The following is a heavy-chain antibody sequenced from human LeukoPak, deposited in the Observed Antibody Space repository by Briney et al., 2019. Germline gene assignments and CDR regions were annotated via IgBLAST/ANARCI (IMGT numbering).Heavy chain of an antibody. Sequence: QPGGSLRLSCAASGFTFSGYWMSWVRQAPGKGLEWVANIKPEGKEKFYVDSVKGRFTISRDNANNSVFLQMNSLTAEDTAVYYCARDGIDYWGQGTLVTVSS. CDR1: GFTFSGYW. J-gene: IGHJ4*02. CDR3: ARDGIDY. D-gene: IGHD1-26*01. V-gene: IGHV3-7*04. CDR2: IKPEGKEK.